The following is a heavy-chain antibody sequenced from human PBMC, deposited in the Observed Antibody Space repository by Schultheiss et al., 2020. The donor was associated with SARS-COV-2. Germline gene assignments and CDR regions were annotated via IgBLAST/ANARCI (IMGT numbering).Heavy chain of an antibody. Sequence: SETLSLTCTVSGGSISSYYWSWIRQPPGKGLEWIGYIYYSGSTNYNPSLKSRVTISVDTSKNQFSLKLSSVTAADTAVYYCARGRNCSSTSCSRYYYYMDVWGKGTTVTVSS. D-gene: IGHD2-2*01. V-gene: IGHV4-59*12. CDR3: ARGRNCSSTSCSRYYYYMDV. CDR1: GGSISSYY. CDR2: IYYSGST. J-gene: IGHJ6*03.